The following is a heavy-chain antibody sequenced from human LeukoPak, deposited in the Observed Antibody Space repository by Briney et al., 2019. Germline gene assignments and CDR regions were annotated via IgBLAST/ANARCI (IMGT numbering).Heavy chain of an antibody. CDR2: ISAYNGNT. J-gene: IGHJ5*02. CDR3: AREVDSSPAGP. D-gene: IGHD6-13*01. Sequence: ASVKVSCKASGYTFTGYYMHWVRQAPGQGLEWMGWISAYNGNTNYAQKLQGRVTMTTDTSTSTAYMELKSLRSDDTAVYYCAREVDSSPAGPWGQGTLVTVSS. CDR1: GYTFTGYY. V-gene: IGHV1-18*04.